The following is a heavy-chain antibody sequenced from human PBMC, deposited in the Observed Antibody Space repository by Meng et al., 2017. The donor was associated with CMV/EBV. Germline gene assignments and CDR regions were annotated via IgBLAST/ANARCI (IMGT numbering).Heavy chain of an antibody. J-gene: IGHJ6*02. D-gene: IGHD2-2*02. V-gene: IGHV3-20*04. CDR1: GFTFDDYG. Sequence: GESLKISCAASGFTFDDYGMSWVRQAPGKGLEWVSGINWNGGSTGYADSVKGRFTISRDNAKNSLYLQMNSLRAEDTAVYYCARGDRIVVVPAAIQKVTYYYYYGMDVWGQGTTVTVSS. CDR2: INWNGGST. CDR3: ARGDRIVVVPAAIQKVTYYYYYGMDV.